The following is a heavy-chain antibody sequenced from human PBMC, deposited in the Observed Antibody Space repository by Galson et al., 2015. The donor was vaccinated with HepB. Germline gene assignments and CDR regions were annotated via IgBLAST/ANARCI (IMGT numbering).Heavy chain of an antibody. V-gene: IGHV3-7*01. J-gene: IGHJ4*02. CDR2: IKQDGSEK. Sequence: SLRLSCAASGFTFSIYWMSWVRQAPGKGLEWVANIKQDGSEKYYVDSVKGRFTISRDNAKNSLYLQMNSLRAEDTAVYYCARVLRFLPAYYFHYWGQGTLVTVSS. D-gene: IGHD3-3*01. CDR3: ARVLRFLPAYYFHY. CDR1: GFTFSIYW.